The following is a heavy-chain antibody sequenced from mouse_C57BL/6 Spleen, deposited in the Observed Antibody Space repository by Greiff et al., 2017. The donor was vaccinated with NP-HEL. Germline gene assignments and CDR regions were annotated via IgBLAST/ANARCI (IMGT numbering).Heavy chain of an antibody. CDR3: AREGFYYGKGGYFDY. J-gene: IGHJ2*01. CDR1: GYTFTDYN. D-gene: IGHD2-1*01. Sequence: LQQSGPELVKPGASVKIPCKASGYTFTDYNMDWVKQSHGKSLEWIGDINPNNGGTIYNQKFKGKATLTVDKSSSTAYMELRSLTSEDTAVYYCAREGFYYGKGGYFDYWGQGTTLTVSS. CDR2: INPNNGGT. V-gene: IGHV1-18*01.